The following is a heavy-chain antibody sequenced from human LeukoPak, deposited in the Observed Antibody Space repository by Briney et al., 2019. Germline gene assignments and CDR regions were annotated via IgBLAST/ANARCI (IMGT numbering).Heavy chain of an antibody. CDR3: AKDGGIAYYYGMDV. D-gene: IGHD6-13*01. CDR1: GFTFSSYS. CDR2: ISSSSSYI. Sequence: PGGSLRLSCAASGFTFSSYSMNWVRQAPGKGLEWVSSISSSSSYIYYADSVKGRFTISRDNSKNTLYLQMNSLRAEDTAVYYCAKDGGIAYYYGMDVWGQGTTVTVSS. J-gene: IGHJ6*02. V-gene: IGHV3-21*01.